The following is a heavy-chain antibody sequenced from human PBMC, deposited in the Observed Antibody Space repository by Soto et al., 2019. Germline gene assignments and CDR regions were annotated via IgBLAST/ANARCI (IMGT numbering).Heavy chain of an antibody. CDR3: TRPRAMMGKYAFDI. V-gene: IGHV3-49*03. CDR1: GFTFGDYS. D-gene: IGHD3-16*01. Sequence: GGSLRLSCTGSGFTFGDYSMSWFRQAPWKGLEWVGFIRSKAYGGTTEYAASVKGRFTISRDDSKSIAYLQMNSLKTEDKAVYYCTRPRAMMGKYAFDISGQRTMVTV. CDR2: IRSKAYGGTT. J-gene: IGHJ3*02.